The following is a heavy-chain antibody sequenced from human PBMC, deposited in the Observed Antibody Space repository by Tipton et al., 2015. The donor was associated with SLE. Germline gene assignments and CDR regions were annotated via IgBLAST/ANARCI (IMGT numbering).Heavy chain of an antibody. V-gene: IGHV3-23*01. CDR2: VSGSGDST. Sequence: SLRLSCVASGFTFSAYAMNWVRQAPGKGLEWVSAVSGSGDSTYYADSLKGRFTISRDNFKNTLFLQMNSLRVEDTAVYYCVQRRTLTGPYGVDVWGQGTTVTVSS. CDR3: VQRRTLTGPYGVDV. J-gene: IGHJ6*02. CDR1: GFTFSAYA.